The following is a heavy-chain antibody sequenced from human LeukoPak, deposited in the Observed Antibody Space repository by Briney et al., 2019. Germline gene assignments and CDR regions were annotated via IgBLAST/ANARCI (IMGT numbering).Heavy chain of an antibody. V-gene: IGHV1-2*02. D-gene: IGHD5-18*01. CDR1: GYTFTGYY. J-gene: IGHJ4*02. Sequence: ASVKVSCKASGYTFTGYYMHWVRQAPGQGLEWMGWINPNTGGTNYAQKFQGRVTMTRDTSINTAYMDLNRLKSEDTAVYYCARDDSFQFDNWGQGTLVTVSS. CDR2: INPNTGGT. CDR3: ARDDSFQFDN.